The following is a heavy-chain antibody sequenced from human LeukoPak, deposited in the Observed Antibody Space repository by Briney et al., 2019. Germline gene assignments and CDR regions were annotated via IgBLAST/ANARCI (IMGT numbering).Heavy chain of an antibody. D-gene: IGHD2-8*01. CDR1: GFTFRSYW. Sequence: SGGSLRLSCAASGFTFRSYWMHWVRQAPGKGLVWVSLIKSDGSSTSYADSVKGRFTISRDNAKNTLYLQMNSLRTEDTAVYYCARDVWYRQDYWGQGTLVTVSS. CDR2: IKSDGSST. CDR3: ARDVWYRQDY. J-gene: IGHJ4*02. V-gene: IGHV3-74*01.